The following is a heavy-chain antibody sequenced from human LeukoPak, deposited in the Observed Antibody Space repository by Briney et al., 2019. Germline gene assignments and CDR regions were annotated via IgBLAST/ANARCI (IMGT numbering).Heavy chain of an antibody. D-gene: IGHD6-13*01. Sequence: PSETLSLTCAVYGGSFSGYYWSWIRQPPGKGLEWIGEINHSGSTNYNPSLKSRVTISVDTSKNQFSLKLSSVTAADTAVYYCARRVTAAAFAYFDYWGQGTLVTVSS. J-gene: IGHJ4*02. CDR2: INHSGST. CDR3: ARRVTAAAFAYFDY. CDR1: GGSFSGYY. V-gene: IGHV4-34*01.